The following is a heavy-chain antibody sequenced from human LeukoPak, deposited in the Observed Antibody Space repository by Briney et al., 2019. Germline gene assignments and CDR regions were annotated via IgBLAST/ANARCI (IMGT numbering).Heavy chain of an antibody. CDR2: IRSKAYGGTT. CDR1: GFTFGDYA. Sequence: GRSLRLSCTASGFTFGDYAMSWFRQAPGKGLEWVGFIRSKAYGGTTEYAASAKGRFTISRDDSKSIAYLQMNSQKTEDTAVYYCTRGVLRYCSSTSCYTLFDYWGQGTLVTVSS. CDR3: TRGVLRYCSSTSCYTLFDY. J-gene: IGHJ4*02. D-gene: IGHD2-2*02. V-gene: IGHV3-49*03.